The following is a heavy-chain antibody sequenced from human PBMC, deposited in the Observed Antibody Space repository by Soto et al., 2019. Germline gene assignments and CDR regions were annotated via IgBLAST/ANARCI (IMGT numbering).Heavy chain of an antibody. CDR1: GGSFSAYY. V-gene: IGHV4-34*01. Sequence: SETLSLTCAVYGGSFSAYYWSWIRQPPGKGLEWIGEVNDGGRPNYSVSLKSRVTISVDTSKNQFSLKLSSVTAADTAVYYCASQAYGSGSYYNHFDYWGQGTLITVSS. J-gene: IGHJ4*02. D-gene: IGHD3-10*01. CDR3: ASQAYGSGSYYNHFDY. CDR2: VNDGGRP.